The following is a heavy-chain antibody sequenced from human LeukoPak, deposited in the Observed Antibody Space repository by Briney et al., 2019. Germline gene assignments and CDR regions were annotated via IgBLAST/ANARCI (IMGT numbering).Heavy chain of an antibody. Sequence: SETLSLTCTVSGGSISSYYWSWIRQPPGEGLEWIGYIYYSGSTNYNPSLKSRVTISVDTSKNQFSLKLSSVTAADTAVYYCARQELYCSSTSCYGSAFDYWGQGTLVTVSS. CDR3: ARQELYCSSTSCYGSAFDY. V-gene: IGHV4-59*08. D-gene: IGHD2-2*01. CDR1: GGSISSYY. CDR2: IYYSGST. J-gene: IGHJ4*02.